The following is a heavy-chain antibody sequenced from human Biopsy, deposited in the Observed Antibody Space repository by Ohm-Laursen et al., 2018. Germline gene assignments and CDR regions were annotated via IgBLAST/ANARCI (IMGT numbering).Heavy chain of an antibody. CDR1: GFTVSRNY. Sequence: SLRLPCTASGFTVSRNYMTWVRQAPGKGLEWVSVIDSGGYTHYTDSVKGRFTISRDNSKNTLYLQMNNLSAEDTAVYYCARSTYYYESSGTRRGLDIWGQGTMVTVSS. J-gene: IGHJ3*02. CDR2: IDSGGYT. D-gene: IGHD3-22*01. V-gene: IGHV3-53*01. CDR3: ARSTYYYESSGTRRGLDI.